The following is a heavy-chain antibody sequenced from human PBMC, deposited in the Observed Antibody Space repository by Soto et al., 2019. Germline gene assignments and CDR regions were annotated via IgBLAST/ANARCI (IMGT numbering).Heavy chain of an antibody. CDR2: IYYSGST. Sequence: SETLSLTCTVSGGSISSYYWSWIRQPPGKGLEWIGYIYYSGSTNYNPSLKSRVTISVDTSKNQFSLKLSSVTAADTAVYYCARAMAGALHDAFDIWGQGTMVTVSS. CDR1: GGSISSYY. D-gene: IGHD1-26*01. J-gene: IGHJ3*02. V-gene: IGHV4-59*01. CDR3: ARAMAGALHDAFDI.